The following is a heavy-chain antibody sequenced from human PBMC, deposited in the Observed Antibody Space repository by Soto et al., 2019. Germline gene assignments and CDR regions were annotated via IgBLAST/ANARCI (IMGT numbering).Heavy chain of an antibody. CDR2: ISLYSDGT. D-gene: IGHD7-27*01. J-gene: IGHJ5*02. CDR3: AKDTSTAWGFDP. Sequence: ASVKVSCKTSGYTFSNYGITWVRQAPGQPLEWLGWISLYSDGTNYAQKFQGRVSMTTDTSTTTLYLQMNSLRAEDTAVYYCAKDTSTAWGFDPWGQGTLVTVSS. V-gene: IGHV1-18*01. CDR1: GYTFSNYG.